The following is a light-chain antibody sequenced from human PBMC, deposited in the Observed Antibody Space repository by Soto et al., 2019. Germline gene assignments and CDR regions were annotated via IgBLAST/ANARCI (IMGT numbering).Light chain of an antibody. Sequence: DIQMTQSPSILSASVGDRVTITCRASQIISSRLAWYQQKPGKAPKLLIYDAYNLESGVPSRFSGSGSGTEFTLTISSLQPDDSATYYCQQYNSYSLTFGGGTKVEIK. CDR3: QQYNSYSLT. J-gene: IGKJ4*01. CDR1: QIISSR. V-gene: IGKV1-5*01. CDR2: DAY.